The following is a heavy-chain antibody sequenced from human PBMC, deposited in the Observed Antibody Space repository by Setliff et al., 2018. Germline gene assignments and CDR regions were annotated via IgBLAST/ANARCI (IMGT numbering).Heavy chain of an antibody. J-gene: IGHJ5*02. Sequence: GGPLRLSCAASGFTFSSYSMNWVRQAPGKGLEWVSSISSSSSYIYYADSVKGRFTISRDNAKNSLYLQMNSPRAEDMAVYYCARDYLRSNYDFWSGPPNWFDPWGQGTLVTVSS. CDR2: ISSSSSYI. CDR3: ARDYLRSNYDFWSGPPNWFDP. V-gene: IGHV3-21*01. D-gene: IGHD3-3*01. CDR1: GFTFSSYS.